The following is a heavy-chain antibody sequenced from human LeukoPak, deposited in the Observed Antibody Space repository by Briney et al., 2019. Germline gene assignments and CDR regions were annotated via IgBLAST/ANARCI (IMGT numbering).Heavy chain of an antibody. Sequence: PGGSLRLSCAASGFTFDDYTMHWVRQAPGKGLEWVSLISWDGGSTYYADSVKGRFTISRDNSKNSLYLQMNSLRTEDTALYYCAKEGYYDSSGYYSVWGQGTLVTVSS. V-gene: IGHV3-43*01. J-gene: IGHJ4*02. D-gene: IGHD3-22*01. CDR2: ISWDGGST. CDR1: GFTFDDYT. CDR3: AKEGYYDSSGYYSV.